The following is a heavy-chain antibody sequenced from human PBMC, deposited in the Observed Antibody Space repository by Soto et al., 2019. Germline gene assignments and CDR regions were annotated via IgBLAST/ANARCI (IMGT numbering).Heavy chain of an antibody. Sequence: ASVKVSCKASGYTFTTCSMHCVRQAPGQRLEWMGWINVGNGNTKYSQNFQGRVTITRDTSASTAYMELSSLRSEDTAVYYCARFIGGAYGMDVWGQGTTVTVSS. D-gene: IGHD2-15*01. J-gene: IGHJ6*02. CDR3: ARFIGGAYGMDV. CDR2: INVGNGNT. V-gene: IGHV1-3*01. CDR1: GYTFTTCS.